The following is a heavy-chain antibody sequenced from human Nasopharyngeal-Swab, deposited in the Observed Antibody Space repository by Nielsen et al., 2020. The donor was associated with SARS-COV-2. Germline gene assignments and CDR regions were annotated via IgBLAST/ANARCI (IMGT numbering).Heavy chain of an antibody. CDR2: INPSGGST. CDR1: GYTFTNYY. D-gene: IGHD6-6*01. Sequence: ASVKVSCKASGYTFTNYYMHWVRQAPGQGLQWMGIINPSGGSTSYAQKFQGRVTITADESTSTAYMELSSLRSEDTAVYYCARGLSEYSSSSDVSGYYYGMDVWGQGTTVTVSS. J-gene: IGHJ6*02. CDR3: ARGLSEYSSSSDVSGYYYGMDV. V-gene: IGHV1-46*01.